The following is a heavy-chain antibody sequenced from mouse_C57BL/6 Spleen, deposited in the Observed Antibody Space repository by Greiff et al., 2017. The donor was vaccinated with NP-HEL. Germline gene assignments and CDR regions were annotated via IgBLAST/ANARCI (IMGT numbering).Heavy chain of an antibody. CDR2: IDPENGDT. Sequence: VQLKESGAELVRPGASVKLSCTASGFNIKDDYMHWVKQRPEQGLEWIGWIDPENGDTEYASKFQGKATITADTSSNTAYLQLSSLTSEDTAVYYCTTLSSDFDYWGQGTTLTVSS. CDR1: GFNIKDDY. D-gene: IGHD1-1*01. V-gene: IGHV14-4*01. J-gene: IGHJ2*01. CDR3: TTLSSDFDY.